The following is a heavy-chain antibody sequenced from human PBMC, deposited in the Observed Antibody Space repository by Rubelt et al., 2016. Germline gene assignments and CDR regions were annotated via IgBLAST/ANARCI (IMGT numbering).Heavy chain of an antibody. CDR2: IYYSGST. D-gene: IGHD6-19*01. J-gene: IGHJ4*02. V-gene: IGHV4-59*01. CDR3: ARAYSSGWYYFDY. Sequence: QVQLQESGPGLVKPSETLSLTCTVSGDSISSYYWSWIRHPPGKGLEWIGYIYYSGSTNYSPSLKSRFTISVDTSKDQFPLKLSSVTAADTAVYYCARAYSSGWYYFDYWGQGTLVTVSS. CDR1: GDSISSYY.